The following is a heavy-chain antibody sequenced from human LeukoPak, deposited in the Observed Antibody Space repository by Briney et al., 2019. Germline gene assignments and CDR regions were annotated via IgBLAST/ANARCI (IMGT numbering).Heavy chain of an antibody. CDR1: GFTFSSYW. CDR2: INSDGSST. V-gene: IGHV3-74*01. CDR3: ARDRYYYDSSGLFDP. Sequence: GGSLRLSCAASGFTFSSYWMHWVRQAPGKGLVWVSRINSDGSSTSYADSVKGRFTISRDNAKNTLYLQMNSLRAEDTAVYYCARDRYYYDSSGLFDPWGQGTLVTVSS. D-gene: IGHD3-22*01. J-gene: IGHJ5*02.